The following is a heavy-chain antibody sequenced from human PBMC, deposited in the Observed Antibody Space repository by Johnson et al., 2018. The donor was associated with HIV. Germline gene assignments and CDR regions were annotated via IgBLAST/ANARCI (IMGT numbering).Heavy chain of an antibody. CDR1: GFTFSSYA. D-gene: IGHD2-21*02. V-gene: IGHV3-30*04. J-gene: IGHJ3*02. Sequence: QVQLVESGGGLVKPGGSLRLSCVASGFTFSSYAMHWVRQAPGKGLEWVAVISYDGSNKYYADSVKGRFTISRDNSKNTLYLQMNSLRVEDTAVYYCATSTASDAFDIWGQGTMVTVSS. CDR2: ISYDGSNK. CDR3: ATSTASDAFDI.